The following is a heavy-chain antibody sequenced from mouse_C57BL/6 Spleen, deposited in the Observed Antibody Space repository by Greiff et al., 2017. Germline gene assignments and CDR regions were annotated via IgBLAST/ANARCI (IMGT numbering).Heavy chain of an antibody. J-gene: IGHJ4*01. Sequence: EVMLVESGGGLVKPGGSLKLSCAASGFTFSDYGMHWVRQAPEKGLEWVAYISSGSSTIYYADTVKGRFTISRDNAKNTLFLQMTSLRSEDTAMYYCARGVTFPYYAMDYWGQGTSVTVSS. CDR3: ARGVTFPYYAMDY. D-gene: IGHD2-2*01. CDR1: GFTFSDYG. CDR2: ISSGSSTI. V-gene: IGHV5-17*01.